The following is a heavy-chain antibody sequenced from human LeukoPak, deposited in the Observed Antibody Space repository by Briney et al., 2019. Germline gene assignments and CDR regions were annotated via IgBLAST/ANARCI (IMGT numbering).Heavy chain of an antibody. CDR2: ISYDGSNK. V-gene: IGHV3-30-3*01. CDR1: GFTFSSYA. CDR3: ARDQRITIFGVVSYNWFDP. D-gene: IGHD3-3*01. Sequence: PGRSLRLSCAPSGFTFSSYAMQWVRQAPGEGLECVAFISYDGSNKYYADSVKGRLTISRDNSKNTLYLQMNSLRAEDTAVYYCARDQRITIFGVVSYNWFDPWGQGTLVTVSS. J-gene: IGHJ5*02.